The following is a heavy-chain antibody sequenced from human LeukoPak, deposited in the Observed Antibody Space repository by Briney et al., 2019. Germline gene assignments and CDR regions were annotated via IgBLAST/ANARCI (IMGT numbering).Heavy chain of an antibody. CDR3: AKGRGVMSRAHCFDY. V-gene: IGHV3-23*01. Sequence: GGSLRLSCAASGFTFGSYAMSWVRQAPGKGLEWVSAISGSGGSTYYADSVKGRFTISRDNSKNTLYLQMNSLRAEDTAVYYCAKGRGVMSRAHCFDYWGQGTLVTVSS. J-gene: IGHJ4*02. CDR2: ISGSGGST. CDR1: GFTFGSYA. D-gene: IGHD3-16*01.